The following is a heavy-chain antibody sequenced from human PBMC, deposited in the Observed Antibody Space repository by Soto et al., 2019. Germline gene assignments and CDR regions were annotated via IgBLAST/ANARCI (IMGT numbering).Heavy chain of an antibody. CDR2: ISSSSSTI. CDR3: ARERMTTVTTAFDY. CDR1: GFTFSDYY. J-gene: IGHJ4*02. D-gene: IGHD4-17*01. V-gene: IGHV3-11*04. Sequence: GGSLRLSCAASGFTFSDYYMTWIRQAPGKGLEWVSYISSSSSTIYYADSVKGRFTISRDNAKNSLYLQMNSLRAEDTAVYYCARERMTTVTTAFDYWGQGTLVTVSS.